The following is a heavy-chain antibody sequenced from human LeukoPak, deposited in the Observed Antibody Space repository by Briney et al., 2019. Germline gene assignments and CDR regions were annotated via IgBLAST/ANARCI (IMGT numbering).Heavy chain of an antibody. J-gene: IGHJ4*02. Sequence: GASVKVSCKASGYTFTHYGITWVRQAPGQGLAWMGWINTYNGDTKCAQKLQGRVTMTTDTSTSTAFMELRSLRSDDSAVYYCAREPYDYVWGSYRDWGQGTLVTVSS. CDR1: GYTFTHYG. D-gene: IGHD3-16*02. V-gene: IGHV1-18*01. CDR3: AREPYDYVWGSYRD. CDR2: INTYNGDT.